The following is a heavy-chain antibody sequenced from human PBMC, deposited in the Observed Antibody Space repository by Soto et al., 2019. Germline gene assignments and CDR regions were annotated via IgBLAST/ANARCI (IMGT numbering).Heavy chain of an antibody. CDR1: GYSFSNYW. CDR2: IYPGDSDT. J-gene: IGHJ5*02. V-gene: IGHV5-51*01. D-gene: IGHD6-13*01. CDR3: ASTSIAAAGKDYNWFDP. Sequence: PGESLKVSCKGSGYSFSNYWIGWVRQMPGKGLEWMGIIYPGDSDTRYSPSFQGQVTISADKSISTAYLQWSSLKASDTAMYYCASTSIAAAGKDYNWFDPWGQGTLVTVFS.